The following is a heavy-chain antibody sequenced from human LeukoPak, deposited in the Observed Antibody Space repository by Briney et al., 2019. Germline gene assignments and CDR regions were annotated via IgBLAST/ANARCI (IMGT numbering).Heavy chain of an antibody. V-gene: IGHV3-43*02. J-gene: IGHJ4*02. CDR2: ISGDGGST. CDR1: GFTFRDYF. D-gene: IGHD3-3*01. CDR3: AKDSSRFLEWLSTFVDY. Sequence: PGGSLRLSCAASGFTFRDYFMTWIRQAPGKGLEWVSLISGDGGSTYYADSVKGRFTISRDNSKNSLYLQMNSLRTEDTALYYCAKDSSRFLEWLSTFVDYWGQGTLVTVSS.